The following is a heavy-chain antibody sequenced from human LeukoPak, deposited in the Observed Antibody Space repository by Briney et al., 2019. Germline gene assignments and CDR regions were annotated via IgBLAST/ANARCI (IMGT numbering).Heavy chain of an antibody. J-gene: IGHJ4*02. CDR1: GYSFTSYW. D-gene: IGHD3-22*01. CDR3: ARQRYDSSGYHDY. V-gene: IGHV5-51*01. CDR2: IYPGDSDT. Sequence: GASLQISCKGSGYSFTSYWIGWVRQLPGKGLEWMGIIYPGDSDTRYSPSFQGQVTISADKSISTAYLQWSSLKASDTAMYYCARQRYDSSGYHDYWGQGTLVTVSS.